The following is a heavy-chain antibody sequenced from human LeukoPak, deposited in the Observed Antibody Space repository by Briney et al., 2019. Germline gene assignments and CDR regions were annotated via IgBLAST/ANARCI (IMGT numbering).Heavy chain of an antibody. D-gene: IGHD6-13*01. V-gene: IGHV6-1*01. CDR2: TYYRSKWYN. Sequence: SQTLSLTCAISGDSVSSNSAAWNWIRQSPSRGLEWLGRTYYRSKWYNDYAVSVKSRMTINPDTSKNQFSLQLSSATAADTAVYYCARAGVGYSSSWYHYYYYYMDVWGKGTTVTISS. CDR3: ARAGVGYSSSWYHYYYYYMDV. CDR1: GDSVSSNSAA. J-gene: IGHJ6*03.